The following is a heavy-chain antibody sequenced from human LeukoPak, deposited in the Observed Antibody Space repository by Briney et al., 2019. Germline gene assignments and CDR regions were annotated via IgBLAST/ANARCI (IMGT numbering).Heavy chain of an antibody. D-gene: IGHD2-15*01. CDR1: GGSFSGYY. V-gene: IGHV4-34*01. Sequence: SETLSLTCAVYGGSFSGYYWSWIRQPPGKGLEWIGEINNSGSTNYNPSLKSRVTISVDTSKNQFSLKLSSVTAADTAVYYCARAVVVAATFDYWGQGTLVTVSS. J-gene: IGHJ4*02. CDR3: ARAVVVAATFDY. CDR2: INNSGST.